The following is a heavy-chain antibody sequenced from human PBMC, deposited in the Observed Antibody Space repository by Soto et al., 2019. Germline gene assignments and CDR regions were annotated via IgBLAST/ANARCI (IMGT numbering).Heavy chain of an antibody. V-gene: IGHV1-69*13. CDR2: IIPIFGTA. J-gene: IGHJ3*02. Sequence: ASVKVSCKASGGTFSSYAISWVRQAPGQGLEWMGGIIPIFGTANYAQKFQGRVTITADDSTSTAYMELSSLRSEDTAVYYFAMTDLTYCSGGSCYSNAFDIWGQGTMVTVSS. CDR3: AMTDLTYCSGGSCYSNAFDI. D-gene: IGHD2-15*01. CDR1: GGTFSSYA.